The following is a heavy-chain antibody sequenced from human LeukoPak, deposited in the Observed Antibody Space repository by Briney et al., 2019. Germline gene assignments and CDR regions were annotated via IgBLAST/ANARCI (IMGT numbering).Heavy chain of an antibody. CDR3: ARGDYYFDY. CDR2: VHSSGAT. V-gene: IGHV4-4*07. Sequence: SETLSLTCTVSGGSISYYYWNWIRQPAGKGLEWIGRVHSSGATVYSPSLKSRVTISVDQSENQFSLNLTSVTAADTAVYYCARGDYYFDYWGQGTLVTVSS. CDR1: GGSISYYY. J-gene: IGHJ4*02.